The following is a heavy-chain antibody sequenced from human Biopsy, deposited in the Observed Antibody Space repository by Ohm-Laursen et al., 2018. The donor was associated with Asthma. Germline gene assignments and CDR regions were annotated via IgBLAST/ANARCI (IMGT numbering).Heavy chain of an antibody. CDR3: ARAPYSDAIDS. J-gene: IGHJ4*02. CDR2: ISLNTGDA. Sequence: ESSVKVSCKASGFPFTAYYIHWVRQAPGQGLEWMGWISLNTGDANLAQKFRGWVTMTRDTSISTAYLVLSGLKSHDTAVYYCARAPYSDAIDSWGLGTLVAVSS. V-gene: IGHV1-2*04. CDR1: GFPFTAYY. D-gene: IGHD1-26*01.